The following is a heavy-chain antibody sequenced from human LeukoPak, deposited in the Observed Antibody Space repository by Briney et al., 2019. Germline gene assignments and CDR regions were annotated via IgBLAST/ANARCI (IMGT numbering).Heavy chain of an antibody. D-gene: IGHD6-19*01. Sequence: ASVKVSCKASGYTFNRYGISWVRQAPGQGLEWMGWISAYNGDTKYAQKLQGRVTMTTDTSTSTAYLELRSLRSDDTAVYYCARDPSNSSGWLIYFDYWGQGTLITDSS. J-gene: IGHJ4*02. V-gene: IGHV1-18*01. CDR1: GYTFNRYG. CDR2: ISAYNGDT. CDR3: ARDPSNSSGWLIYFDY.